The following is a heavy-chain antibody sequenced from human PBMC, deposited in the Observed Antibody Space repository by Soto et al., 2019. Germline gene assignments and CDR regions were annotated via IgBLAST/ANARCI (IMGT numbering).Heavy chain of an antibody. D-gene: IGHD5-12*01. CDR1: GGTFSNYA. J-gene: IGHJ5*02. Sequence: QVQLVQSGAELKKPGSSVKVSCKSSGGTFSNYAITWVRQAPGQGLEWMGGIIPIFGTSNYAQKFQGRVTFTADESSTTTYMELSSLKSEDTAVYYCASRPRNGYNTWGQGTLVTVSS. V-gene: IGHV1-69*01. CDR3: ASRPRNGYNT. CDR2: IIPIFGTS.